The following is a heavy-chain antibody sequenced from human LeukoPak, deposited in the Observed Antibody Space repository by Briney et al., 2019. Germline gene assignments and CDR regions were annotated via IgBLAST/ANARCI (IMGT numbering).Heavy chain of an antibody. CDR2: INDIGVHI. Sequence: GGSLTLSCAASGFIFNKFSMNWVRQAPGTGLEGVSSINDIGVHIYYADSVKGRFTISRDNAKNSLYLQMNSLRVEDTAVYYCARGHYGYWFDPWGQGTLVTVSS. V-gene: IGHV3-21*01. CDR1: GFIFNKFS. D-gene: IGHD4-17*01. CDR3: ARGHYGYWFDP. J-gene: IGHJ5*02.